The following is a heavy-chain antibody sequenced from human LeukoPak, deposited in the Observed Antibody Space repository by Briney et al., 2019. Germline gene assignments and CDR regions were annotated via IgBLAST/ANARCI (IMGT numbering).Heavy chain of an antibody. J-gene: IGHJ5*02. CDR1: GGSISSYY. Sequence: PSETLSLTCTVSGGSISSYYWSWIRQPPGKGLEWIGYIYTSGSTNYNPSLKSRVTISVDTSKNQFSLKLSSVTAADTAVYYCARQVDIVALDVVGFDPWGQGTLVTVSS. CDR3: ARQVDIVALDVVGFDP. D-gene: IGHD5-12*01. CDR2: IYTSGST. V-gene: IGHV4-4*09.